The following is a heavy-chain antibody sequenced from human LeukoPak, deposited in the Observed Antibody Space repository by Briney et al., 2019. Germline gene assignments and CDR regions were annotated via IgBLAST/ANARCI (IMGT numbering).Heavy chain of an antibody. CDR3: ARHDRDYGGNSSDY. V-gene: IGHV4-39*01. CDR2: IYYSGST. Sequence: SETLSLTRTLSRGSTTSTSDYSGSIRQPPGKGLEWLGNIYYSGSTYYNPSLKSRVTISVDTSKNQFSLKLSSVTAADMGVYYCARHDRDYGGNSSDYWGQGTLVTVSS. CDR1: RGSTTSTSDY. J-gene: IGHJ4*02. D-gene: IGHD4-23*01.